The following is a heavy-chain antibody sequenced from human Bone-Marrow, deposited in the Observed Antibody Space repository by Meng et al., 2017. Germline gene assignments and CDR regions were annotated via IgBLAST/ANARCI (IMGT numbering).Heavy chain of an antibody. J-gene: IGHJ3*02. CDR2: IYPGDSDT. CDR1: GYSFTSYW. D-gene: IGHD3-10*01. Sequence: GESLKISCKGSGYSFTSYWIDWVRQMPGKGLEWMGIIYPGDSDTRYSPSFQGQVTISADKSISTAYLQWSSLKASDTAMYYCASMYGSGNTEDAFDIWGQGTMVTVSS. CDR3: ASMYGSGNTEDAFDI. V-gene: IGHV5-51*01.